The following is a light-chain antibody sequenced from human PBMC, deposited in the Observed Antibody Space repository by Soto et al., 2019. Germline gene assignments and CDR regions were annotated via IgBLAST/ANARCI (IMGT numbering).Light chain of an antibody. V-gene: IGLV2-14*01. J-gene: IGLJ2*01. Sequence: QSVLTQPASVSGSPGQSITLSCPGTSSDVGGSNYVSWYQQHPGKAPKLIIYEVSNRPSGVSNRFSASKSGNTASLTISGLQAGDEADYYCSSYTGSSTLVVFGGGTKLTVL. CDR2: EVS. CDR1: SSDVGGSNY. CDR3: SSYTGSSTLVV.